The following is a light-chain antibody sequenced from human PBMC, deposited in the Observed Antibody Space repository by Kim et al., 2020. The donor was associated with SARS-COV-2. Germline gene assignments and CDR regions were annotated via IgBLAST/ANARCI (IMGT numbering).Light chain of an antibody. V-gene: IGKV1-39*01. CDR1: HNIRSF. CDR3: HQSFSIPIT. Sequence: IQMTQSPSSLSASVGDRVSISCRASHNIRSFLNWYQQKPGKAPEIVVYDASILHSEAPSRFSGSGSGTSFTLTINNVHPEDFATYYCHQSFSIPITFGHGTRLEIK. J-gene: IGKJ5*01. CDR2: DAS.